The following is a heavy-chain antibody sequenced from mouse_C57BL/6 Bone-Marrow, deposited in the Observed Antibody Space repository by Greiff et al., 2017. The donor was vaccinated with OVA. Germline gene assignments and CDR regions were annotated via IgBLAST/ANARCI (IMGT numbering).Heavy chain of an antibody. V-gene: IGHV1-69*01. Sequence: QVQLQQPGAELVMPGASVKLSCKASGYTFTSYWMHWVKQRPGQGLEWIAEIDPSDSYTNYNQKFKGKSTLTVDKSSSTAYMQLSSLTSEDSAVYYCARDTTALFDYWGQGTTLTVSS. CDR1: GYTFTSYW. CDR2: IDPSDSYT. D-gene: IGHD1-2*01. J-gene: IGHJ2*01. CDR3: ARDTTALFDY.